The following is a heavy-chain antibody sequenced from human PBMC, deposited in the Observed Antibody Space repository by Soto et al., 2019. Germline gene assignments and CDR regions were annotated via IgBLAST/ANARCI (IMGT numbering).Heavy chain of an antibody. Sequence: EVQLVESGGGLVQPGGSLRLSCAVSGFTFSSFWMHWVRQAPGEGLVWVSRINADGSSTSYADSVKGRFTISRDNTKNTLYIEMNILIVEDTAMYYCAKRRVDTFGLSYWGQGTLVTVS. V-gene: IGHV3-74*01. J-gene: IGHJ4*02. CDR3: AKRRVDTFGLSY. CDR1: GFTFSSFW. CDR2: INADGSST. D-gene: IGHD5-18*01.